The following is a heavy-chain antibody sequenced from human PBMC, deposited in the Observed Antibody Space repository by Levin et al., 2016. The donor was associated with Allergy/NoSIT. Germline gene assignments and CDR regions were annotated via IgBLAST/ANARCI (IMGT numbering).Heavy chain of an antibody. J-gene: IGHJ4*02. V-gene: IGHV1-46*01. CDR1: GYTFTSYY. CDR3: ARVPYSSAAAGTEEKYYFDY. Sequence: ASVKVSCKASGYTFTSYYMHWVRQAPGQGLEWMGIINPSGGSTSYAQKFQGRVTMTRDTSTSTVYMELSSLRSEDTAVYYCARVPYSSAAAGTEEKYYFDYWGQGTLVTVSS. D-gene: IGHD6-13*01. CDR2: INPSGGST.